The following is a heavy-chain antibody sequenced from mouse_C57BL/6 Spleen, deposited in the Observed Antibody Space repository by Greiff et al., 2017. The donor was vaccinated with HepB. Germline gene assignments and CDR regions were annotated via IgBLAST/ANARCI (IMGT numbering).Heavy chain of an antibody. J-gene: IGHJ4*01. V-gene: IGHV1-53*01. D-gene: IGHD1-1*02. CDR3: VKTELSLDAMDY. CDR2: INPSNGGT. Sequence: QVQLQQPGTELVKPGASVKLSCRASGYTFTSYWMHWVKQRPGQGLEWIGNINPSNGGTNYNEKFKSKATLTVDKSSSTAYMQISSLTSEDSAVYYCVKTELSLDAMDYWGQGTSVTVSS. CDR1: GYTFTSYW.